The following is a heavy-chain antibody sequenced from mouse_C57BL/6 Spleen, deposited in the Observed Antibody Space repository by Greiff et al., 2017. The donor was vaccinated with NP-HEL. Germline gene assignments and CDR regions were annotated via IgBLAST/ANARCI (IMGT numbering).Heavy chain of an antibody. J-gene: IGHJ2*01. V-gene: IGHV5-4*03. CDR3: ARAPYGNYAGEYYFDY. CDR2: ISDGGSYT. D-gene: IGHD2-1*01. Sequence: EVMLVESGGGLVKPGGSLKLSCAASGFTFSSYAMSWVRQTPEKRLEWVATISDGGSYTYYPDNVKGRFTISRDNAKNNLYLQMSHLKSEDTAMYYCARAPYGNYAGEYYFDYWGQGTTLTVSS. CDR1: GFTFSSYA.